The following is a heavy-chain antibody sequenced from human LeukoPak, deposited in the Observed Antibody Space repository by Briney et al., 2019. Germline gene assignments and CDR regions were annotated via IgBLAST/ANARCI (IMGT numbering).Heavy chain of an antibody. J-gene: IGHJ4*02. Sequence: PGGSLRLSCAASGFTFSAYAMAWVRQAPGKGLEWVSSISDPDSGRYYADSVRGRFTISRDNSKNTLYLQMNSLRGADTAVYYCANPEMVPGGYFDYWGQGVLVTVSS. CDR1: GFTFSAYA. V-gene: IGHV3-23*01. CDR2: ISDPDSGR. CDR3: ANPEMVPGGYFDY. D-gene: IGHD5-24*01.